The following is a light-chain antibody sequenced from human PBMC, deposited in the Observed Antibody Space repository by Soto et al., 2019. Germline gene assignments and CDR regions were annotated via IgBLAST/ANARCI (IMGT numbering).Light chain of an antibody. Sequence: QSVLTQPAYVSWSPGQSITISCTGTSSDVGSYNLVSWYQQHPGKAPKLMIYEVSKRPSGVSNRFSGSKSGNTASLTISGLEAEDEADYYCCAYAGSSTCVFGTWTKLTVL. V-gene: IGLV2-23*02. J-gene: IGLJ1*01. CDR2: EVS. CDR3: CAYAGSSTCV. CDR1: SSDVGSYNL.